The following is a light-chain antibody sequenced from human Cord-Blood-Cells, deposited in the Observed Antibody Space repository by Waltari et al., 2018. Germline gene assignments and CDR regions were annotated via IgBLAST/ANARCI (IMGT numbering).Light chain of an antibody. CDR2: GAS. CDR1: PSVSSSY. J-gene: IGKJ1*01. CDR3: QQYGSSPKT. Sequence: EIVLTQSPGTLSLSQGERATLPCRASPSVSSSYLAWYQQKPGQAPRLLIYGASSRATVIPDRFSGSGSGTYFTLTIRRLEPEDFAVYYCQQYGSSPKTFGQGTKVEIK. V-gene: IGKV3-20*01.